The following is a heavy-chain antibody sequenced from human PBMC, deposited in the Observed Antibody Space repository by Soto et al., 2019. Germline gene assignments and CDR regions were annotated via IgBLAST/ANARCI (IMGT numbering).Heavy chain of an antibody. D-gene: IGHD2-15*01. Sequence: GGSLRLSCAASGFTFSSYAMSWVRQAPGKGLEWVSAISGSGGSTYYADSVKGRFTISRDNSKNTLYLRMNSLRAEDTAVYYCAKKDTLLQSGFDYWGQGPLVTVSS. J-gene: IGHJ4*02. CDR2: ISGSGGST. V-gene: IGHV3-23*01. CDR3: AKKDTLLQSGFDY. CDR1: GFTFSSYA.